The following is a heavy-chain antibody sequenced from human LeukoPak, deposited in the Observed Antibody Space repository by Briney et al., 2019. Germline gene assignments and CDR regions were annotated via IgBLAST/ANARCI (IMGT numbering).Heavy chain of an antibody. D-gene: IGHD2-2*01. Sequence: GGSLRLSCAASGFTFSSYGMHWVRQAPGKGLEWVAFIRYDGSNKYYADSVKGRFTISRDNSKNTLYLQMNSLRAEDTAVYYCARKTAVGRGDAFDIWGQGTMVTVSS. V-gene: IGHV3-30*02. J-gene: IGHJ3*02. CDR1: GFTFSSYG. CDR2: IRYDGSNK. CDR3: ARKTAVGRGDAFDI.